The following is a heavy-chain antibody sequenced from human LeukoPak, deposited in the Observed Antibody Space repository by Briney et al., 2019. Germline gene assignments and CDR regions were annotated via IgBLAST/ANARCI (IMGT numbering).Heavy chain of an antibody. CDR3: AKDSGWILFDD. CDR1: GLTFSNSG. D-gene: IGHD2-2*03. Sequence: GGSLRLSCATSGLTFSNSGMSWVRQAPGKGLEWVSSIGHSNTNTYYADSVKGRFTISRDNSQNTMYLQMNSLRAEDTALYFCAKDSGWILFDDWGQGTLVTVSS. CDR2: IGHSNTNT. V-gene: IGHV3-23*01. J-gene: IGHJ4*02.